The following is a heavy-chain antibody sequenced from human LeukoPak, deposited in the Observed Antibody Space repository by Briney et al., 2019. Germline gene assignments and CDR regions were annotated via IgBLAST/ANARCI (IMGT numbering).Heavy chain of an antibody. CDR2: IYYSGST. CDR1: GGSVSSGSYY. J-gene: IGHJ4*02. Sequence: PSETLSLTCTVSGGSVSSGSYYWNWIRQPPGKGLEWIGYIYYSGSTNYNPSLKGRVTISVDTSKNQFSLKLSSVTAADTAVYYCARAGDSSGTYYFDYWGQGTLVTVSS. CDR3: ARAGDSSGTYYFDY. V-gene: IGHV4-61*01. D-gene: IGHD6-19*01.